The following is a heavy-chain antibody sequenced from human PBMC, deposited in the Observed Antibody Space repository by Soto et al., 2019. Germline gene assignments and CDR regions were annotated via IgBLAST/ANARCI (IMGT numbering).Heavy chain of an antibody. CDR2: INHSGST. CDR3: AIALSRYYYGSGSFLINYGMDV. J-gene: IGHJ6*02. CDR1: GGSFSGYY. V-gene: IGHV4-34*01. D-gene: IGHD3-10*01. Sequence: QVQLQQWGTGLLKPSETLSLTCAVYGGSFSGYYWSWIRQPPGKGLEWIGEINHSGSTNYNPSLKSRVTISVDTSKNQFSLKLSSVTAADMAVYYCAIALSRYYYGSGSFLINYGMDVWGQGTTVTVSS.